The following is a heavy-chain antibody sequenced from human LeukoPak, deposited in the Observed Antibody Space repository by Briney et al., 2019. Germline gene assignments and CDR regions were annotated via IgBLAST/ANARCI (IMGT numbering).Heavy chain of an antibody. V-gene: IGHV1-8*01. Sequence: GASVKVSCKASGYTFTSYDINWVRQATGQGLEWMGWMNPNSGNTGYAQKFQGRVTMTRNTSISTAYMELSSLRSEDTAVYYCARGRYYDTPFDPWGQGTLVTVSS. D-gene: IGHD3-22*01. CDR1: GYTFTSYD. J-gene: IGHJ5*02. CDR2: MNPNSGNT. CDR3: ARGRYYDTPFDP.